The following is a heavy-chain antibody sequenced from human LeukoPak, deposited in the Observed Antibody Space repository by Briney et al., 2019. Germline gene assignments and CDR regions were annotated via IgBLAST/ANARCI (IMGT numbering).Heavy chain of an antibody. D-gene: IGHD2-15*01. CDR1: GGSVSSGSYY. Sequence: PSETLSLTCTVSGGSVSSGSYYWSWIRQPPGKGLEWIGYIYYSGSTNYNPSLKSRVTISVDTSKNQLPLKLSSVTAADTAVYYCARARDCSGGSCYSRYFDYWGQGTLVTVSS. CDR3: ARARDCSGGSCYSRYFDY. J-gene: IGHJ4*02. V-gene: IGHV4-61*01. CDR2: IYYSGST.